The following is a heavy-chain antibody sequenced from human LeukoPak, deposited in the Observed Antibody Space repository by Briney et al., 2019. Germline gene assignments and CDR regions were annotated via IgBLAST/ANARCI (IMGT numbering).Heavy chain of an antibody. Sequence: GGSLRLSCAASGFTFSSYSMNWVRQAPGKGLEWVSYISSSSSTIYYADSVKGRFTISGDNAKNSLHLQMSSLRAEDTAVYYCARDPYRDNPGYWGQGTLVTVSS. CDR1: GFTFSSYS. J-gene: IGHJ4*02. V-gene: IGHV3-48*01. CDR3: ARDPYRDNPGY. CDR2: ISSSSSTI.